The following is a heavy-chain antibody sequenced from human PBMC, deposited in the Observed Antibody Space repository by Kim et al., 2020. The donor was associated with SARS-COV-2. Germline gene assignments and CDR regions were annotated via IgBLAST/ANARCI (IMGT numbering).Heavy chain of an antibody. J-gene: IGHJ5*02. V-gene: IGHV1-2*02. Sequence: ASVKVSCKASGYTFTGYYMHWVRQAPGQGLEWMGWINPNSGGTNYAQKFQGRVTMTRDTSISTAYMELSRLRSDDTAVYYCVRDPSSSWPHWSDPWGQGTLVTVSS. CDR3: VRDPSSSWPHWSDP. D-gene: IGHD6-13*01. CDR2: INPNSGGT. CDR1: GYTFTGYY.